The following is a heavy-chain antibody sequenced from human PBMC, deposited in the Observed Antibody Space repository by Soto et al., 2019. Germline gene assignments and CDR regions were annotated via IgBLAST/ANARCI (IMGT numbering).Heavy chain of an antibody. Sequence: GGSLRLSCAASGFTFSSYAMSWVRQAPGKGLEWVSAISGSGGSTYYADSVKGRITISRDNSKNTLYLQMNSLRAEDTAVYYCAKELGIVVVPAARVWNYYGMDVWGQGTTVTVSS. V-gene: IGHV3-23*01. J-gene: IGHJ6*02. CDR1: GFTFSSYA. CDR2: ISGSGGST. D-gene: IGHD2-2*01. CDR3: AKELGIVVVPAARVWNYYGMDV.